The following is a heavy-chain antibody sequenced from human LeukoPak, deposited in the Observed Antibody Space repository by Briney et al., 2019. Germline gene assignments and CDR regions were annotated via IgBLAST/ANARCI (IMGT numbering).Heavy chain of an antibody. CDR3: ATDTASSWWYFDL. CDR2: ISGSGGST. J-gene: IGHJ2*01. V-gene: IGHV3-23*01. D-gene: IGHD5-18*01. Sequence: GGSLTLSCAASGFTFSSYAMSWVRQAPGKGLEWVSAISGSGGSTYYADSVKGRFTISRDNSKNTLYLQMNSLRAEDTAVYYCATDTASSWWYFDLWGRGTLVTVSS. CDR1: GFTFSSYA.